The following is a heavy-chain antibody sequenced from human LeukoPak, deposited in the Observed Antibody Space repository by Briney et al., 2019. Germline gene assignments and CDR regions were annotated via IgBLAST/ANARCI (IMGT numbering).Heavy chain of an antibody. CDR3: ATSNYYDSSRYYPFDY. CDR2: FDPEDGET. V-gene: IGHV1-24*01. D-gene: IGHD3-22*01. CDR1: GYTLTELS. J-gene: IGHJ4*02. Sequence: ASVKVSCKVSGYTLTELSMHWVRQAPGKGLEWMGGFDPEDGETIYAQKFQGRVTMTEDTSTDTAYMELSSLRSEDTAVYYCATSNYYDSSRYYPFDYWGQGTLVTVSS.